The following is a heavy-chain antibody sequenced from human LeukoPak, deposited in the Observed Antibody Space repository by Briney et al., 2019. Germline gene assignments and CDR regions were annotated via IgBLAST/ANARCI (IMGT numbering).Heavy chain of an antibody. CDR2: IYTSGST. CDR1: GGSISSYY. J-gene: IGHJ6*02. D-gene: IGHD2-21*02. V-gene: IGHV4-4*07. Sequence: SETLSLTCTVSGGSISSYYWSWIRQPAGKGLEWIGRIYTSGSTNYNPSLKSRVTISVDTSKNQFSLKLSSVTAADTAVYYCARHDCGGDCWYYYGMDVWGQGTTVTVSS. CDR3: ARHDCGGDCWYYYGMDV.